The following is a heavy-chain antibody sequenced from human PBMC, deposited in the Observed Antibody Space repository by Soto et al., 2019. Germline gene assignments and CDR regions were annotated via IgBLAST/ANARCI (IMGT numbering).Heavy chain of an antibody. CDR2: TYYRSKWYY. Sequence: SQTLSLTCAISGDSVSSNSAAWNWIRQSPSRGLEWLGRTYYRSKWYYDYAISVKSRITINPDTSKNQFSLQLNSVTPEDTAVYYCARDTAEGFDYYYGMDVWGQGTTVTVSS. D-gene: IGHD5-18*01. V-gene: IGHV6-1*01. CDR3: ARDTAEGFDYYYGMDV. J-gene: IGHJ6*02. CDR1: GDSVSSNSAA.